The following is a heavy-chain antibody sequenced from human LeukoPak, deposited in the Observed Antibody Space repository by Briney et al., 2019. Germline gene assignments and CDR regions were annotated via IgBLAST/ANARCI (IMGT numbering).Heavy chain of an antibody. D-gene: IGHD5-12*01. CDR1: GYTFTGYY. Sequence: GASVKVSCKASGYTFTGYYMHWVRQAPGQVLEWMGWINPNSGGTNYAQKFQGRVTMTRDTSISTAYMELSRLRSDDTAVYYCARLSGYSGYEGDYYYYGMDVWGQGTTVTVSS. J-gene: IGHJ6*02. V-gene: IGHV1-2*02. CDR2: INPNSGGT. CDR3: ARLSGYSGYEGDYYYYGMDV.